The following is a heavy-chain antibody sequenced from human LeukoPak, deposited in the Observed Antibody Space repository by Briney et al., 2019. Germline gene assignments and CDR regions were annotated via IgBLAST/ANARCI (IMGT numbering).Heavy chain of an antibody. V-gene: IGHV3-23*01. Sequence: GGSLRLSCAASGFTFSTYAVNWVRQAPGKGLEWVSTISGSGDSTYYADSVKGRFTISRDNSKNTLYLQMNSLRAEDTAVYYCAKDRGIAARPDYFDYWGQGTLVTVSS. J-gene: IGHJ4*02. CDR2: ISGSGDST. CDR1: GFTFSTYA. D-gene: IGHD6-6*01. CDR3: AKDRGIAARPDYFDY.